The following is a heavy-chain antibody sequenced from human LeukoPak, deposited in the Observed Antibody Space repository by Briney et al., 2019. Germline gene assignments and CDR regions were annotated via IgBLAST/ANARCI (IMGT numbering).Heavy chain of an antibody. Sequence: SETLSLTCAVSGGSISSSNWWSWVRQPPGKGLEWIGEIYHSGSTNYNPSLKSRVTISVDTSKNQFSLKLSSVTAADTAVYYCARGGRARPHIVVVVAATRAYSYWGQGTLVTVSS. CDR1: GGSISSSNW. D-gene: IGHD2-15*01. CDR2: IYHSGST. CDR3: ARGGRARPHIVVVVAATRAYSY. V-gene: IGHV4-4*02. J-gene: IGHJ4*02.